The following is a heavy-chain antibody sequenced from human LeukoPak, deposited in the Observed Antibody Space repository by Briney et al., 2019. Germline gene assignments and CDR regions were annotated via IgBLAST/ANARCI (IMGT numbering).Heavy chain of an antibody. CDR3: ATEITAAGTDYFDY. Sequence: GGSLRLSCAASGFTFSIYAMSWVRQAPGQGLEWVSAISGSGGTAYYADSVKGRFTISRDNSKNTLYLQMNSLRAEDTAVYYCATEITAAGTDYFDYWGQGTLVTVSS. CDR1: GFTFSIYA. D-gene: IGHD6-13*01. CDR2: ISGSGGTA. J-gene: IGHJ4*02. V-gene: IGHV3-23*01.